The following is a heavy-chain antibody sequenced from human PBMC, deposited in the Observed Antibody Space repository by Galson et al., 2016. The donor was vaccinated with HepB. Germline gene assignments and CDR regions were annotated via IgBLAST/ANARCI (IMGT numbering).Heavy chain of an antibody. D-gene: IGHD3-16*02. Sequence: SLRLSCAASGFTFRPTALTWVRQAPGKGLEWVSTISGSGNYTDYGDSVRGRFTISRDNSKNTLYLQMNSLRGEDTAMYYCAKNAGGGSYHGNHLDYWGQGTLVTVSS. CDR3: AKNAGGGSYHGNHLDY. CDR2: ISGSGNYT. CDR1: GFTFRPTA. J-gene: IGHJ4*02. V-gene: IGHV3-23*01.